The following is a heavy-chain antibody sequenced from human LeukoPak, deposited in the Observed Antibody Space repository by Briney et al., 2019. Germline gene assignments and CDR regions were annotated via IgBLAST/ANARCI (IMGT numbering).Heavy chain of an antibody. V-gene: IGHV3-21*01. D-gene: IGHD6-13*01. CDR2: ISGSSSYI. CDR1: GFTFSSYT. Sequence: GGSLRLSCAASGFTFSSYTMNWVRQAPGKGLEWVSSISGSSSYIYYADSVKGRFTISRDNAKNSLYLQMNSLRAEDTAVYYCARLSYSSSWPYYYYYMDVWGKGTTVTVSS. J-gene: IGHJ6*03. CDR3: ARLSYSSSWPYYYYYMDV.